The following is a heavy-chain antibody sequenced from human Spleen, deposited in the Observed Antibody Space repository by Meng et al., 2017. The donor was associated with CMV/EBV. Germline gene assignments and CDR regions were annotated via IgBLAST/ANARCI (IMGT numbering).Heavy chain of an antibody. CDR2: ISNTGGSK. CDR1: GLTFTSYG. J-gene: IGHJ5*02. V-gene: IGHV3-23*01. D-gene: IGHD2-2*02. Sequence: ASGLTFTSYGMAWVRQAPGKGLEWVSGISNTGGSKEYADSVKGRFTISRDNSKNTLYLQMNSLRAEDTAVYYCAKVMAGLYDPWGQGTLVTVSS. CDR3: AKVMAGLYDP.